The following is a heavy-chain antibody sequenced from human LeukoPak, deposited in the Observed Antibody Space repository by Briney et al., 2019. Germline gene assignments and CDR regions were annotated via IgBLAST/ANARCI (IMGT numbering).Heavy chain of an antibody. V-gene: IGHV3-21*01. CDR2: ISSSSSYI. J-gene: IGHJ4*02. CDR3: ARAPLVVPAAMIPYYFDY. D-gene: IGHD2-2*01. Sequence: GGSLRLSCAASGFTFSSYSMNWVRQAPGKGLEWVSSISSSSSYIYYADSVKGRFTISRDNAKNSLYLQMNSLRAEDTAVHYCARAPLVVPAAMIPYYFDYWGQGTLVTVSS. CDR1: GFTFSSYS.